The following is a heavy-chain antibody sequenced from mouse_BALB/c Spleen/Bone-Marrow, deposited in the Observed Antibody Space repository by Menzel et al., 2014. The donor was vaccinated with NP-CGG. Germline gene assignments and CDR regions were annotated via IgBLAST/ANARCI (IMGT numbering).Heavy chain of an antibody. Sequence: VQLKESGGGLVQPGGSRKLPCAASGFTFSSFGMHWVRQASERGLEWVAYISSGTSTIYYADTVKGRFTISRDNPKNTLFLQMTSLRSEDTAIYYCARDDGYYIRNAMDYWGQGTSVTVSS. J-gene: IGHJ4*01. CDR3: ARDDGYYIRNAMDY. D-gene: IGHD2-3*01. V-gene: IGHV5-17*02. CDR2: ISSGTSTI. CDR1: GFTFSSFG.